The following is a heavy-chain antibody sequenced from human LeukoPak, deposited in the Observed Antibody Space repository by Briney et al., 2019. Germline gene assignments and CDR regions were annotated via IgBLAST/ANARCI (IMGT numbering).Heavy chain of an antibody. CDR1: GFTFSSYG. Sequence: PGGSLRLSCAASGFTFSSYGMHWVRQAPGKGLEWVAFIRYDGSNKYYADSVKGRFTISRDNSKNTLYLQMNSLRAEDTAVYYCAKDRYGDYVSEFDYWGQGTLVTVSS. J-gene: IGHJ4*02. CDR2: IRYDGSNK. V-gene: IGHV3-30*02. CDR3: AKDRYGDYVSEFDY. D-gene: IGHD4-17*01.